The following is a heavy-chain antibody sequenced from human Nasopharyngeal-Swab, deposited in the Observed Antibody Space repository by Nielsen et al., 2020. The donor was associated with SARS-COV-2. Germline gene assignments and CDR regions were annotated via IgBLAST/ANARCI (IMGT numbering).Heavy chain of an antibody. Sequence: GSLRLSCTVSGGSISSYYWSWIRQPPGKGLEWIGYIYYSGSTNYNPSLKSRVTISVDTSKNQSSLKLSSVTAADTAVYYCAREQQYYFDYWGQGTLVTVSS. D-gene: IGHD1-1*01. CDR2: IYYSGST. V-gene: IGHV4-59*01. CDR1: GGSISSYY. J-gene: IGHJ4*02. CDR3: AREQQYYFDY.